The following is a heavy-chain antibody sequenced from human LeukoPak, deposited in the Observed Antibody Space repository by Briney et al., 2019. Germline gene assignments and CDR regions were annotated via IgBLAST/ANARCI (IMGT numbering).Heavy chain of an antibody. D-gene: IGHD1-14*01. V-gene: IGHV1-69*13. CDR2: IIPIFGTA. J-gene: IGHJ4*02. CDR3: ARESRPLNPIDYFDY. CDR1: GGTFSSYA. Sequence: SVKVSCKASGGTFSSYAISWVRQAPGQGLEWMGGIIPIFGTANYAQKFQGRVTITADESTSTAYMELSSLRSEDTAVYYCARESRPLNPIDYFDYWGQGTPVTVSS.